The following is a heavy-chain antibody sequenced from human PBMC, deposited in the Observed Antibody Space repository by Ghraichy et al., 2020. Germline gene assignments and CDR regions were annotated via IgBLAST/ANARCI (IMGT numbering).Heavy chain of an antibody. J-gene: IGHJ4*02. D-gene: IGHD4-17*01. Sequence: ASVKVSCKASANTLRNYGITWVRQSPGQGLEWMGWISGYNGNTDYTQKLEGRVTMTTETSTSTAYVELRSLRSDDTAVYYCAAGNGDPRRDLPLYWGQGTMVTVSS. CDR2: ISGYNGNT. V-gene: IGHV1-18*01. CDR1: ANTLRNYG. CDR3: AAGNGDPRRDLPLY.